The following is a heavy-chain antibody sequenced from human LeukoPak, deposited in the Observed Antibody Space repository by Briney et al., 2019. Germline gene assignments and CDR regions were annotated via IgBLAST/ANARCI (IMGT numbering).Heavy chain of an antibody. D-gene: IGHD5-12*01. Sequence: GGSLRLSCAASGFTFSSYSMNWVRQAPGKGLEWVSSISSSSSSYIYYADSVKGRFTISRDNAKNSLYLQMNSLRAEDTAVYYCARDKIVTTGGAEDYWGQGTLVTVSS. CDR2: ISSSSSSYI. CDR3: ARDKIVTTGGAEDY. J-gene: IGHJ4*02. V-gene: IGHV3-21*01. CDR1: GFTFSSYS.